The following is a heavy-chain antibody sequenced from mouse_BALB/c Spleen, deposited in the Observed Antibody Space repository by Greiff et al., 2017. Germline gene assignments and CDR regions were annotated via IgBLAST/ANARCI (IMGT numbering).Heavy chain of an antibody. D-gene: IGHD2-4*01. J-gene: IGHJ3*01. V-gene: IGHV2-9*02. CDR2: IWAGGST. CDR3: ARDATMITRSFAY. Sequence: QVQLQQSGPGLVAPSQSLSITCTVSGFSLTSYGVHWVRQPPGKGLEWLGVIWAGGSTNYNSALMSRLSISKDNSKSQVFLKMNSLQTDDTAMYYCARDATMITRSFAYWGQGTLVTVSA. CDR1: GFSLTSYG.